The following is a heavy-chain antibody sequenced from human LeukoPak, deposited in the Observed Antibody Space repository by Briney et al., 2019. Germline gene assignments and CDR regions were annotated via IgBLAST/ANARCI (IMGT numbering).Heavy chain of an antibody. V-gene: IGHV3-7*01. CDR2: IKQDGSEK. CDR3: ARVRRAYYDSSGSSNNYYMDV. D-gene: IGHD3-22*01. CDR1: GFIFSTYW. J-gene: IGHJ6*03. Sequence: GGSLRLSCAASGFIFSTYWMTWVRQAPGKGLEWVANIKQDGSEKYYVDSVKGRFTISRDNAKNSLYLQMNSLRAEDTAVYYCARVRRAYYDSSGSSNNYYMDVWGKGTTVTISS.